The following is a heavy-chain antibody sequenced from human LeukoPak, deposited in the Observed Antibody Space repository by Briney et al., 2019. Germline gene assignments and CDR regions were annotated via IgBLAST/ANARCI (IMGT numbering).Heavy chain of an antibody. Sequence: SETLSLTCAVSGHSISSGYYWGWIRQPPGKGLEWIGSIYHSGSTYYNPSLKSRVTISVDTSKNQFSLKLSSVTAADTAVYYCARTRDGYKFGGYYYYYMDVWGKGTTVTVSS. J-gene: IGHJ6*03. V-gene: IGHV4-38-2*01. CDR2: IYHSGST. D-gene: IGHD5-24*01. CDR1: GHSISSGYY. CDR3: ARTRDGYKFGGYYYYYMDV.